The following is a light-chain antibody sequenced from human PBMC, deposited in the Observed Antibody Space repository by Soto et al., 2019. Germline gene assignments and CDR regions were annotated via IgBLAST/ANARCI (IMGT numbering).Light chain of an antibody. CDR3: SSYTSSSTPYV. CDR2: DVS. J-gene: IGLJ1*01. CDR1: SSDVGGYNY. Sequence: QSALTQPASFSGSPGQSITISCTGTSSDVGGYNYVSWYQQHPGKAPKLIIYDVSNRPSGVSNRFSGSKSGNTASLTISGLQAEDEADYYCSSYTSSSTPYVFGTGTKLTVL. V-gene: IGLV2-14*01.